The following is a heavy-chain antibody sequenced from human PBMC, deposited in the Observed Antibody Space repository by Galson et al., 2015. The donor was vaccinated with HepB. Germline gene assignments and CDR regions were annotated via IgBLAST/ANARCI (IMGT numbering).Heavy chain of an antibody. V-gene: IGHV3-30*18. CDR2: ISYDGSNK. CDR1: GFIFSLYG. D-gene: IGHD6-6*01. CDR3: AKDVGPYSSSYLDH. Sequence: SLRLSCAGSGFIFSLYGMHWVRQAPGKGLEWVGVISYDGSNKHYADSVKGRFTMSRDNSKNTLYLQMNSLRAEDTAVYYCAKDVGPYSSSYLDHWGQGTLVTVSS. J-gene: IGHJ4*02.